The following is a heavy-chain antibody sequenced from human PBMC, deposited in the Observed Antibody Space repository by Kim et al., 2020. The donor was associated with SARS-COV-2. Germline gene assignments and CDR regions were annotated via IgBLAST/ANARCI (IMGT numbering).Heavy chain of an antibody. CDR3: ARVPVVVVPSATYFDL. CDR1: GYTFTDYY. D-gene: IGHD2-2*01. V-gene: IGHV1-2*02. J-gene: IGHJ2*01. CDR2: INPNTGGT. Sequence: ASVKVSCKASGYTFTDYYLHWVRQAPGQGLEWMGLINPNTGGTNYAQKFQGRVTLTRDTSISSAYMELSRLRSDDTAFYYCARVPVVVVPSATYFDLWGRGTLVTVSS.